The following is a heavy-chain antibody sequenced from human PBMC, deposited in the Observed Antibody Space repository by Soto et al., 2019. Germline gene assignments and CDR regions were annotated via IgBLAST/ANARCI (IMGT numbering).Heavy chain of an antibody. J-gene: IGHJ5*02. CDR3: ARAGYGDYWGNWFDP. Sequence: QVQLVQSGAEVKKPGASVKVSCKASGYTFTGYYMPWVRQAPGQGLEWMGWINPNSGGTNYAQKFQGWVTMTRDTSISTAYMELSRLRSDDTAVYYCARAGYGDYWGNWFDPWGQGTLVTVSS. V-gene: IGHV1-2*04. D-gene: IGHD4-17*01. CDR1: GYTFTGYY. CDR2: INPNSGGT.